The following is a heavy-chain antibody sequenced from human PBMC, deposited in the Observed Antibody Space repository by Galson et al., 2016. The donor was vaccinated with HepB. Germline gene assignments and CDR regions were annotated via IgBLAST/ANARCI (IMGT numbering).Heavy chain of an antibody. J-gene: IGHJ4*02. CDR1: GFTFSTNW. Sequence: SLRLSCAASGFTFSTNWMHWVRQAPGKGLVWVSRINGDGTITDYADSVKGRFTISRDNAKNSLYLHMNSLRAEDTAFYYCVRDLDYWGQGTLVTVSS. CDR2: INGDGTIT. V-gene: IGHV3-74*01. CDR3: VRDLDY.